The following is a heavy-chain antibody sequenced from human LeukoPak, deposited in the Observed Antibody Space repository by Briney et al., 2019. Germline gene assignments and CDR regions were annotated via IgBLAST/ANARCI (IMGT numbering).Heavy chain of an antibody. V-gene: IGHV4-59*01. Sequence: SETLSLTCTVSGGSINYYYWSWIRQPPGKELEWIAYIYYNGSTNYNPSLKSRVTISVDTSKNQFSLKLSSVTAADTAVYYCGRSGCSYGYERRWFDPWGQGTLVTVSS. J-gene: IGHJ5*02. D-gene: IGHD5-18*01. CDR2: IYYNGST. CDR1: GGSINYYY. CDR3: GRSGCSYGYERRWFDP.